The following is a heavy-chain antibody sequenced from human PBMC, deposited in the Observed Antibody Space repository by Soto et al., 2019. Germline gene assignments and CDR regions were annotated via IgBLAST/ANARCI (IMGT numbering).Heavy chain of an antibody. V-gene: IGHV4-59*02. J-gene: IGHJ4*02. CDR1: GDSVNAYS. CDR3: AGAPRNSYYYFPLEF. CDR2: IDHTGDT. D-gene: IGHD4-4*01. Sequence: QVQVQESGPGLVKPSETLSLTCAVLGDSVNAYSWTWIRQAPENGLEWIGYIDHTGDTYYNPSLKRRVSVSIETPKNHFSLTLRSVTAADTAVYYCAGAPRNSYYYFPLEFWGLGTLVTVSA.